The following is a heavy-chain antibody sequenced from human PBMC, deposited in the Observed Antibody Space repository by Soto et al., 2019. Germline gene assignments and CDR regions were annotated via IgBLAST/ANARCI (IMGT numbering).Heavy chain of an antibody. CDR1: GYSFTTYW. CDR2: MFPGDSDT. D-gene: IGHD6-19*01. CDR3: ARVPDSSLGTMDV. V-gene: IGHV5-51*01. J-gene: IGHJ6*02. Sequence: GESLKISCKGSGYSFTTYWIGWVRQLPGQGLEWMGVMFPGDSDTRYSPSFQGQVTMSADPSTNTAYLEWSSLKAADSAMYYCARVPDSSLGTMDVWGQGTTVTVSS.